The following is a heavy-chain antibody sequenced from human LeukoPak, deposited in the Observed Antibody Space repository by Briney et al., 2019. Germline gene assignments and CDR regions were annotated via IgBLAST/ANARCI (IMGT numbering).Heavy chain of an antibody. Sequence: GGSLRLSCAASGFXFSSYGIHWVRLAPGKGLEWLAVISYDGSNKYYADSVKGRFTISRDTSKNTVYLQMNSLRAEDTAVYYCAKSLLQDSSGYFDYWGQGTLVTVSS. D-gene: IGHD3-22*01. CDR3: AKSLLQDSSGYFDY. V-gene: IGHV3-30*18. CDR2: ISYDGSNK. CDR1: GFXFSSYG. J-gene: IGHJ4*02.